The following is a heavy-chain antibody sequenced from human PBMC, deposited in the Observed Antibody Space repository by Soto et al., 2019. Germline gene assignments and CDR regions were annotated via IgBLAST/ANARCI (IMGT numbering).Heavy chain of an antibody. V-gene: IGHV4-30-4*01. CDR2: IYYSGST. CDR1: GGSISSNDHY. CDR3: ARGYCSSSSCPADWFDP. J-gene: IGHJ5*02. Sequence: SEPLSLTCTVYGGSISSNDHYWSWIRQPPGKGLEWIGYIYYSGSTYYNPSLKSRVTISVDMSKNQFSLKLSSVTAADTAVYFCARGYCSSSSCPADWFDPWGQGTLVTV. D-gene: IGHD2-2*01.